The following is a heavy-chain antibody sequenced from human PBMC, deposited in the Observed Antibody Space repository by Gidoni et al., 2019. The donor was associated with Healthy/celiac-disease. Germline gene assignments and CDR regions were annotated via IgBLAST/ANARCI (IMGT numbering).Heavy chain of an antibody. CDR1: GGSFSCYA. Sequence: QVQLVQSWAEVKKPGSSVKVYCKASGGSFSCYAICWVRQAPGQGLEWMGGIIPIFGTANYAQKFQGRVTITADKSTSTAYMELSSLRSEDTAVYYCAGWYCSSTSCYSGYYYMDVWGKGTTVTVSS. D-gene: IGHD2-2*01. CDR3: AGWYCSSTSCYSGYYYMDV. J-gene: IGHJ6*03. V-gene: IGHV1-69*06. CDR2: IIPIFGTA.